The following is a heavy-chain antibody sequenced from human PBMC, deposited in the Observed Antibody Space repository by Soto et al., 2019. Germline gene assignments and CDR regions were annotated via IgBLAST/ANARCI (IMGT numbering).Heavy chain of an antibody. CDR2: VIPMVGMS. CDR3: ATNCGSGSAHFDY. D-gene: IGHD3-10*01. Sequence: QVQLVQSGAEVKKPGSSVKVSCTASGGTFNFYSISWVRQAPGQGLEWVGRVIPMVGMSEYAQKFQGRVTIPADQSASTAYTNLRSLRSGDTALYYCATNCGSGSAHFDYWGQGTLVTVSS. J-gene: IGHJ4*02. V-gene: IGHV1-69*02. CDR1: GGTFNFYS.